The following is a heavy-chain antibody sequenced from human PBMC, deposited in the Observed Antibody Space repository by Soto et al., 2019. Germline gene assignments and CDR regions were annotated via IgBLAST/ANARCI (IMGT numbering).Heavy chain of an antibody. CDR2: INPNSGGT. Sequence: ASVKVSCKASGYTFTGYYMHWVRQAPGQGLEWMGWINPNSGGTKYSQKFQGRFTMTRDTSASTAYMELSSLRSGDTAVYYCAREYCPSSTCYSFFDPWGQGTLVTVS. CDR3: AREYCPSSTCYSFFDP. V-gene: IGHV1-2*02. J-gene: IGHJ5*02. CDR1: GYTFTGYY. D-gene: IGHD2-21*02.